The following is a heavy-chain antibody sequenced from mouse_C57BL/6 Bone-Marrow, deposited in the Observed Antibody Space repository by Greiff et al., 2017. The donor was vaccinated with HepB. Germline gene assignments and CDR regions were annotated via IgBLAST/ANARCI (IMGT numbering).Heavy chain of an antibody. Sequence: QVQLKQSGAELVRPGASVTLSCKASGYTFTDYEMHWVKQTPVHGLEWIGAIDPETGGTAYNQKFKGKAILTADKSSSTAYMELRSLTSEDSAVYYCTRWDYGSPWYFDVWGTGTTVTVSS. CDR1: GYTFTDYE. J-gene: IGHJ1*03. D-gene: IGHD1-1*01. CDR3: TRWDYGSPWYFDV. V-gene: IGHV1-15*01. CDR2: IDPETGGT.